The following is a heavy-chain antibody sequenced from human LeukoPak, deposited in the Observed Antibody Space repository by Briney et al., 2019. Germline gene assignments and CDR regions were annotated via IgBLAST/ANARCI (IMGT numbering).Heavy chain of an antibody. J-gene: IGHJ4*02. CDR1: GYTFTGYY. Sequence: GASVKVSCKASGYTFTGYYMHWVRQAPGQGLERMGWINPNSGGTNYAQKFQGRVTMTRDTSISTAYMELSRLRSDDTAVYYCARSPPGIVGASRPLGYWGQGTLVTVSS. V-gene: IGHV1-2*02. CDR3: ARSPPGIVGASRPLGY. D-gene: IGHD1-26*01. CDR2: INPNSGGT.